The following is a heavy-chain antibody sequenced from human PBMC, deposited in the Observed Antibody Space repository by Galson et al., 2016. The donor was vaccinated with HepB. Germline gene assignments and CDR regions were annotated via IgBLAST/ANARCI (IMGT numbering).Heavy chain of an antibody. CDR2: ISGSPVTT. V-gene: IGHV3-23*01. D-gene: IGHD6-13*01. CDR1: GFSFSSYV. J-gene: IGHJ4*02. CDR3: TKDRGGGSSWYLGYS. Sequence: SLRLSCAASGFSFSSYVMSWVRQSPGTGLEWVSGISGSPVTTYYADSVRGRFTISRDDSKKMLYPQMNSLTVEDAALYYCTKDRGGGSSWYLGYSWGQGTLVTISS.